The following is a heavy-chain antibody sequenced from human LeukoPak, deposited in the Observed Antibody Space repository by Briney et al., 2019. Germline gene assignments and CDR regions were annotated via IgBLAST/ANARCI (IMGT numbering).Heavy chain of an antibody. J-gene: IGHJ3*02. CDR2: IIPIFGTA. Sequence: GASVKVSCKASGGTFSSYAISWVRQAPGQGLEWMGGIIPIFGTANYAQKFQGRVTTTTDESTSTAYMELSSLRSEDTAVYYCARSSILVGATRYGAFDIWGQGTMVTVSS. CDR3: ARSSILVGATRYGAFDI. V-gene: IGHV1-69*05. D-gene: IGHD1-26*01. CDR1: GGTFSSYA.